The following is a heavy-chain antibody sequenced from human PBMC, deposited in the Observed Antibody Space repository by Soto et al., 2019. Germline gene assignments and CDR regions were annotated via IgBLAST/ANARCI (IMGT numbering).Heavy chain of an antibody. CDR3: ARGRRDSSGYSLDY. Sequence: SETLSHTYPVSGVSISSGDYYWSWIRQPPGKGLEWIGYIYHSGSTYYNPSLKSRVTISVDTSKNQFSLKLSSVTAADTAVYYCARGRRDSSGYSLDYWGQGTLVTVSS. CDR2: IYHSGST. J-gene: IGHJ4*02. V-gene: IGHV4-30-4*01. D-gene: IGHD3-22*01. CDR1: GVSISSGDYY.